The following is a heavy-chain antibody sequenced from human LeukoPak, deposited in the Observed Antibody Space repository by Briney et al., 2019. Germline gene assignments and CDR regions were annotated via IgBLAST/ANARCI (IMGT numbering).Heavy chain of an antibody. J-gene: IGHJ5*02. CDR1: GDSISSSNYY. D-gene: IGHD1-26*01. CDR2: ISNGGNI. V-gene: IGHV4-39*01. CDR3: ARRPPASGADWFDP. Sequence: SETLSLTCTVSGDSISSSNYYWVWIRQPPGKGLEWIVSISNGGNIYYNPSLKSRVTISVDTSENQFSLKLNSVTAADTAVYYCARRPPASGADWFDPWGQGTLVTVSS.